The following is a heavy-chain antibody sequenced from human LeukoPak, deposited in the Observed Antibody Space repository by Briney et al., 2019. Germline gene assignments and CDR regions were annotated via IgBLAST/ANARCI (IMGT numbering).Heavy chain of an antibody. Sequence: SETLSLTCTVSGGSISSSSYYWGWIRQPPGKGLEWIGSIYYSGSTYYNPSLKSRVTISVDTSKNQFSLKLSSATAADTAVYYCAREPRIAAAVLSNYMDVWGKGTTVTVSS. D-gene: IGHD6-13*01. CDR3: AREPRIAAAVLSNYMDV. CDR1: GGSISSSSYY. J-gene: IGHJ6*03. V-gene: IGHV4-39*07. CDR2: IYYSGST.